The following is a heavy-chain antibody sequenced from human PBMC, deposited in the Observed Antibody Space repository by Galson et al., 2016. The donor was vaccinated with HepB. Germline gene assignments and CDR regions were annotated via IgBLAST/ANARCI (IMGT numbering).Heavy chain of an antibody. D-gene: IGHD6-13*01. J-gene: IGHJ4*02. Sequence: SLRLSCAASGFTFSNHWMHWVRQAPGKGLVWVSRISGDGSSTSYADSVKGRFTISRDNAKNTMYLQMKSLSAEDTAVYYCARGPYSSNFYDGDYWGQGTLVTVSS. V-gene: IGHV3-74*01. CDR2: ISGDGSST. CDR1: GFTFSNHW. CDR3: ARGPYSSNFYDGDY.